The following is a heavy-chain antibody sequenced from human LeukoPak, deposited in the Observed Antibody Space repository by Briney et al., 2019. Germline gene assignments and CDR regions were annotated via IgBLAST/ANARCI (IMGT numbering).Heavy chain of an antibody. J-gene: IGHJ5*02. Sequence: GGSLRLSCAASGFTFSSYSMNWVRQAPGKGLEWVSSISSSSSYIYYADSVKGRFTISRDNAKNSLYLQMNSPRAEDTAVYYCARDLAVAGTVWFDPWGQGTLVTVSS. CDR2: ISSSSSYI. V-gene: IGHV3-21*01. D-gene: IGHD6-19*01. CDR3: ARDLAVAGTVWFDP. CDR1: GFTFSSYS.